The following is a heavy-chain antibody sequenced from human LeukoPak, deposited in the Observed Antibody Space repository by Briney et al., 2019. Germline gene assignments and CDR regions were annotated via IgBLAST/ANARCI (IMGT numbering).Heavy chain of an antibody. CDR1: GGSISSGDYY. J-gene: IGHJ6*03. Sequence: TSQTLSLTCTVSGGSISSGDYYWSWIRQPPGKGLEWIGYIYYSGSTYYNPSLKSRVTILVDTSKNQFSLKLSSVTAADTAVYYCARGSGTTVVTRRYYYYYMDVWGKGTTVTVSS. CDR2: IYYSGST. V-gene: IGHV4-30-4*08. D-gene: IGHD4-23*01. CDR3: ARGSGTTVVTRRYYYYYMDV.